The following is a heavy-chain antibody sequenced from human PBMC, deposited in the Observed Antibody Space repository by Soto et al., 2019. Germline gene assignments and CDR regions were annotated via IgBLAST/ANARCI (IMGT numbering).Heavy chain of an antibody. Sequence: PGGSLRLSCTDSGFSFNTYVMVWVRQAPGKGLEWVARILYDGSKEYYADPVKGRFTISRDNSKNTLYLQMDRLRVEDTAVYFCAKGLALMADHWGQGTPVTVSS. J-gene: IGHJ4*02. CDR1: GFSFNTYV. V-gene: IGHV3-30*18. CDR2: ILYDGSKE. CDR3: AKGLALMADH. D-gene: IGHD2-21*01.